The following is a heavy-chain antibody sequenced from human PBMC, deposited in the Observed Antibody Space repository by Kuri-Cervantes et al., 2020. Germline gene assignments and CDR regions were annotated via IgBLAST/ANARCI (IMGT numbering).Heavy chain of an antibody. CDR1: GFAFSSYG. CDR2: IWYDGSNK. CDR3: ARDSGPHITMVRGTPFDY. Sequence: GESLKISCAASGFAFSSYGMHWVRQAPGKGLEWVAVIWYDGSNKYYADSVKGRFTISRDNSKNTLYLQMNSLRAGDTAVYYCARDSGPHITMVRGTPFDYWGQGTLVTVSS. V-gene: IGHV3-33*01. D-gene: IGHD3-10*01. J-gene: IGHJ4*02.